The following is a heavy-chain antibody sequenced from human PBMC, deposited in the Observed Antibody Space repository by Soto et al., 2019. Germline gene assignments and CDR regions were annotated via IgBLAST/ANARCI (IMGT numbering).Heavy chain of an antibody. V-gene: IGHV3-23*01. D-gene: IGHD1-26*01. CDR3: AKNEGGSQSSLYFDP. J-gene: IGHJ4*02. CDR2: LSNSGYRT. Sequence: VQLLESGGGLVQAGGSLRLSCAASGFTFSSYVMSWVRQAPGKGLEWVSSLSNSGYRTYYAGSVRGRFTICRDNSQNMLYLQMNSLRGDDTAVYYCAKNEGGSQSSLYFDPWGQGSLVTVS. CDR1: GFTFSSYV.